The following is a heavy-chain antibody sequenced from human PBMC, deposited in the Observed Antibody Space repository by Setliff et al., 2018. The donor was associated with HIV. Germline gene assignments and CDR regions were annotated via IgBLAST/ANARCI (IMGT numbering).Heavy chain of an antibody. Sequence: PGGSLRLSCAASGFTFSNSGMHWVRQAPGKGLEWVTFIRYDESDKDYADSVKGRFTISRDNSKNTLYLQMNSLRSEDSAVYYCAKNLFSSRWSPLDYWSQGTLVTVS. CDR1: GFTFSNSG. D-gene: IGHD6-13*01. V-gene: IGHV3-30*02. CDR3: AKNLFSSRWSPLDY. CDR2: IRYDESDK. J-gene: IGHJ4*02.